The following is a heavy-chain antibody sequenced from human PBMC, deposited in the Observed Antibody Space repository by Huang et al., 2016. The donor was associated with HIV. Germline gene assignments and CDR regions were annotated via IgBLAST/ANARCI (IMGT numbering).Heavy chain of an antibody. Sequence: QVQLRQWGAGLVKPSETLSLTCAVYGGSFSGYYWRWIGQSPGKGWEWIGEIKHIGKTNYQPSLKSRVTISKDTAKNQFSLQLTSVSAADTGVYFCAREKAADSAWYGVYYFDYWGEGALVTVTS. CDR2: IKHIGKT. V-gene: IGHV4-34*01. CDR3: AREKAADSAWYGVYYFDY. J-gene: IGHJ4*02. CDR1: GGSFSGYY. D-gene: IGHD6-19*01.